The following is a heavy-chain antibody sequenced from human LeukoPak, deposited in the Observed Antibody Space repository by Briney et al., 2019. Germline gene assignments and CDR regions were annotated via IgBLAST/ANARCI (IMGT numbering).Heavy chain of an antibody. V-gene: IGHV4-34*01. D-gene: IGHD2-2*01. Sequence: PSETLSLTCAVYGGSFSGYYWSWIRQPPGKGLERIGEINHSGSTNYNPSLKSRVTISVDTSKNQFSLKLSSVTAADTAVYYCARRPRYCSSTSCYRFDYWGQGTLVTVSS. J-gene: IGHJ4*02. CDR1: GGSFSGYY. CDR3: ARRPRYCSSTSCYRFDY. CDR2: INHSGST.